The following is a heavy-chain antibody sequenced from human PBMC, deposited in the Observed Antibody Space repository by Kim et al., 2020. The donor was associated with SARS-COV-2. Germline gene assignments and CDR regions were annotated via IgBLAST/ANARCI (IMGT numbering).Heavy chain of an antibody. CDR1: GFTFSSYG. J-gene: IGHJ4*02. CDR2: IWYDGSNK. CDR3: AKERATVFTPTYCSGGSCYSRRAVWDY. V-gene: IGHV3-33*06. D-gene: IGHD2-15*01. Sequence: GGSLRLSCAASGFTFSSYGMHWVRQAPGKGLEWVAVIWYDGSNKYYADSVKGRFTISRDNSKNTLYLQMNSLRAEDTAVYYCAKERATVFTPTYCSGGSCYSRRAVWDYWGQGTLVTVSS.